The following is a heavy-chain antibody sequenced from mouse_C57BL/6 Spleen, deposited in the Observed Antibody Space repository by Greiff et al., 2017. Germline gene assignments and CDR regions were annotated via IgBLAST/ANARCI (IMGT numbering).Heavy chain of an antibody. CDR1: GYTFPGYW. J-gene: IGHJ2*01. Sequence: QVQLQQSGAELMKPGASVKLSCKATGYTFPGYWIEWVKQRPGHGLEWIGELLPGSGSTNYNGKFKGKATFTADTSSNTAYMQLSSLTPVDSAIYYCARRHYCSSHTGDDYWGQGTTLTVSS. V-gene: IGHV1-9*01. CDR3: ARRHYCSSHTGDDY. CDR2: LLPGSGST. D-gene: IGHD1-1*01.